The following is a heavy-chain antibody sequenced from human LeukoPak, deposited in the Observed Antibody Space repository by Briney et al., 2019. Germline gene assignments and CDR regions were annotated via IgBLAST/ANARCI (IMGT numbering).Heavy chain of an antibody. J-gene: IGHJ6*03. D-gene: IGHD4/OR15-4a*01. CDR1: GDSINDHY. CDR3: ARDHLPAGAPGYYMDV. V-gene: IGHV4-59*11. CDR2: IYNSGIT. Sequence: SETLSLTCTVSGDSINDHYWSWIRQPPGEGLEWIGYIYNSGITNYNPSLKSRVTMSVDTSKNQFSLMLRSVTAADTAVYYCARDHLPAGAPGYYMDVWGKGTTVTVSS.